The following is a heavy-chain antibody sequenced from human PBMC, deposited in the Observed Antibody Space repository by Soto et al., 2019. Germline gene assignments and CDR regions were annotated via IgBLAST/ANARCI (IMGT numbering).Heavy chain of an antibody. CDR2: ISGGGDRT. CDR3: AGRAHFFDGTGSHGFDI. V-gene: IGHV3-23*01. D-gene: IGHD3-10*01. J-gene: IGHJ3*02. Sequence: EGQLLESGGGLRQPGGSLRLSCVASGYNFATFGVNWVRQAPGKGLQWVSAISGGGDRTYYADSVKGRFIISRDNSKNMLFLEMNSLTAEDTAVYYCAGRAHFFDGTGSHGFDIWGQGTRVTVSS. CDR1: GYNFATFG.